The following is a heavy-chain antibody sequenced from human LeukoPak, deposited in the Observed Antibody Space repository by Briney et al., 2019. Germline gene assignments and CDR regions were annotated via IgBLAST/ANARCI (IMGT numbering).Heavy chain of an antibody. CDR2: MNPNSGNT. V-gene: IGHV1-8*01. J-gene: IGHJ6*03. CDR1: GYTFTSYD. D-gene: IGHD1-20*01. Sequence: ASVKVSCKASGYTFTSYDINWVRQATGQGLEWMGWMNPNSGNTGYAQKFQGRVTMTRNTSISTAYMELSSLRSEDTAVYYCASYNSRGSYSTNHHYYYYMDVWGKGTTVTVSS. CDR3: ASYNSRGSYSTNHHYYYYMDV.